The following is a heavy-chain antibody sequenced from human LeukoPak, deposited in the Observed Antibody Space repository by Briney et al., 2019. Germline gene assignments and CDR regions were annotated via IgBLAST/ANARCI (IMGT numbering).Heavy chain of an antibody. J-gene: IGHJ4*02. CDR1: GFTFSSYG. CDR2: IWYDGSNK. CDR3: AKGGSSGYYVDY. D-gene: IGHD3-22*01. V-gene: IGHV3-33*06. Sequence: GGSLRLSCAASGFTFSSYGMHWVRQAPGKGLEWVAVIWYDGSNKYYADSVKGRFTISRDNSKNTLYLQMNSLRAEDTAVYYCAKGGSSGYYVDYWAREPWSPSPQ.